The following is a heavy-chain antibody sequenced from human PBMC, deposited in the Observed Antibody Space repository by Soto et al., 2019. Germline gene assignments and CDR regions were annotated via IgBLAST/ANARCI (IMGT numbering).Heavy chain of an antibody. Sequence: QVQLVESGGGVVQPGRSLRLSCAASGFTFSSYGMHWVRQAPGKGLEWVAVISYDGSNKYYADSVKGRFTISRDNSKNTLYLQMNSLRAEDTAVYYCAQPQYSSSWDDAFDIWGQGTMVTVSS. J-gene: IGHJ3*02. CDR3: AQPQYSSSWDDAFDI. CDR2: ISYDGSNK. CDR1: GFTFSSYG. V-gene: IGHV3-30*18. D-gene: IGHD6-6*01.